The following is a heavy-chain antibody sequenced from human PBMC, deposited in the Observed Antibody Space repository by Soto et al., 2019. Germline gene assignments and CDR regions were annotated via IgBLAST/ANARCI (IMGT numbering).Heavy chain of an antibody. Sequence: PGGSLRLSCAASGFTFNTHWMSWVRQAPGKGLEWVAHTKPDGSEKYYVDSARGRFTISRDNARNSLYLQMNSLRADDTALYYCVEWGTSASNPWGQGTLVTVSS. V-gene: IGHV3-7*01. CDR3: VEWGTSASNP. CDR1: GFTFNTHW. D-gene: IGHD2-8*01. CDR2: TKPDGSEK. J-gene: IGHJ5*02.